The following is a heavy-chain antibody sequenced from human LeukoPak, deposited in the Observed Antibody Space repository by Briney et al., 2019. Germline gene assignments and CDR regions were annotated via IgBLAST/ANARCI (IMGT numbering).Heavy chain of an antibody. D-gene: IGHD1-26*01. CDR3: ARDPRRWGEHYFDY. Sequence: SETLSLTCTVSGGSISSYYWNWIRQPPGKGLEWIGDIFYSGSTNYNPSLKNRVTISVGTSKNHFSLRLRSVTAADTAVYYCARDPRRWGEHYFDYWGQGTPVTVSS. CDR1: GGSISSYY. CDR2: IFYSGST. V-gene: IGHV4-59*01. J-gene: IGHJ4*02.